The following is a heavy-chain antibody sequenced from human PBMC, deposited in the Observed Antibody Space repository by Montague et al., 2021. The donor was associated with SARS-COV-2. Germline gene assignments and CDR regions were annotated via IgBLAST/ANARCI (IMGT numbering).Heavy chain of an antibody. Sequence: PALVKPTQTLTLTCTFSGFSLSTSGMCVSWIRQPPGKALEWLALIDWDDDKYYSTSLKTRLTISKDTSKNQVVLTMTNMDPVDTATYYCARLQAELWSDDYYDGMDVWGQGTMVTVSS. D-gene: IGHD5-18*01. CDR2: IDWDDDK. CDR1: GFSLSTSGMC. J-gene: IGHJ6*02. V-gene: IGHV2-70*01. CDR3: ARLQAELWSDDYYDGMDV.